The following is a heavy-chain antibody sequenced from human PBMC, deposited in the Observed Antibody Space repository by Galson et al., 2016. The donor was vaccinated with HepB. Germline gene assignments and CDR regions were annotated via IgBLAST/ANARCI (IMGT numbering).Heavy chain of an antibody. CDR2: ISWDSSTL. J-gene: IGHJ4*02. V-gene: IGHV3-9*01. D-gene: IGHD2-21*02. CDR3: TKGAYCGGDCLETAADY. Sequence: SLRLSCAASGFTFDDNAMHWVRQAPGKGLEWVSGISWDSSTLGYADSVKGRFTIPRDNAKNSLYLQMNSLRPEDTAFYYCTKGAYCGGDCLETAADYWGQGTLVTVSS. CDR1: GFTFDDNA.